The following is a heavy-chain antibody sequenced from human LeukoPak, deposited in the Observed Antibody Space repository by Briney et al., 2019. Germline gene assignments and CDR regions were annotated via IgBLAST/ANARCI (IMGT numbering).Heavy chain of an antibody. Sequence: PGGSLRLSCAVSGFIFSSYSMSWVRQAPGKGLEWVANIKQDGIEKHYVDSVKGRFTISRDNAKDSLYLQMNSLRAEDTAVYYCVRPPIYYYYYMDVWGKGTTVTVSS. J-gene: IGHJ6*03. CDR2: IKQDGIEK. V-gene: IGHV3-7*01. CDR3: VRPPIYYYYYMDV. CDR1: GFIFSSYS.